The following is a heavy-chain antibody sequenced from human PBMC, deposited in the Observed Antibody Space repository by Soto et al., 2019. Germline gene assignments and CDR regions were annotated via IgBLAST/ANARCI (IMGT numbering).Heavy chain of an antibody. V-gene: IGHV1-3*01. D-gene: IGHD2-15*01. CDR1: GYTFTSYA. CDR2: INAGNGNT. CDR3: ARRYCSGGSCYTFDY. J-gene: IGHJ4*02. Sequence: ASVKVSCKASGYTFTSYAMHWVRQAPGQRLEWMGWINAGNGNTKYSQKFQGRVTITRDTSASTAYMELSSLRSEDTAVYYCARRYCSGGSCYTFDYWGQGTLVTVSS.